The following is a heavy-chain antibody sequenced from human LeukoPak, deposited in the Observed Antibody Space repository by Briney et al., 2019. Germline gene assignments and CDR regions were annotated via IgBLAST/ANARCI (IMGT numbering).Heavy chain of an antibody. Sequence: SVKVSCKASGGTFSSYAISWVRQAPGQGLEWMGGIIPIFGTANYAQKFQGRVTITADESTSTAYMELSSLRSDDTAVYYCAIPFTYYYDSSGLDYWGQGTLVTVSS. J-gene: IGHJ4*02. CDR3: AIPFTYYYDSSGLDY. CDR1: GGTFSSYA. V-gene: IGHV1-69*13. CDR2: IIPIFGTA. D-gene: IGHD3-22*01.